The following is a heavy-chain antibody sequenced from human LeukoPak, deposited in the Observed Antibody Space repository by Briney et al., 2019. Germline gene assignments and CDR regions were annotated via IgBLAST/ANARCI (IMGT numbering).Heavy chain of an antibody. Sequence: GGSLRLSCAGSGFTFGGYGMHWFRQTPGKGLEWVAVIAYDGSRAFYADSVKGRFTISRDNSKNTMSVQMDDLRAEDTAVYYCKRYNNDYFDYWGQGTLVTVSS. J-gene: IGHJ4*02. V-gene: IGHV3-33*01. D-gene: IGHD1-14*01. CDR2: IAYDGSRA. CDR3: KRYNNDYFDY. CDR1: GFTFGGYG.